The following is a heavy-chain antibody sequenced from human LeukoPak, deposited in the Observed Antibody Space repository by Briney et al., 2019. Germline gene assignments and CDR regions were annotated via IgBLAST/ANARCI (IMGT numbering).Heavy chain of an antibody. J-gene: IGHJ5*02. Sequence: PSETLSLTCAVYGGSFSGYYWSWIRQPPGKGLEWIGEINHNGSTNYNPSLKSRVTISVDTSTIQFSLKLSSVTAADSAVYYCARVRGLITMVRGVIIRSWFDPWGQGTLVTVSS. CDR1: GGSFSGYY. CDR3: ARVRGLITMVRGVIIRSWFDP. V-gene: IGHV4-34*01. CDR2: INHNGST. D-gene: IGHD3-10*01.